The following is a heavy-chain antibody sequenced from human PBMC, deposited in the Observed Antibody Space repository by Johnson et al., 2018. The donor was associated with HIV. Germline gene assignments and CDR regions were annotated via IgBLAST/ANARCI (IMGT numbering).Heavy chain of an antibody. D-gene: IGHD2-21*02. CDR1: GFTFSSYG. J-gene: IGHJ3*02. V-gene: IGHV3-30*03. CDR3: ARGRLLSPDALDI. CDR2: ISYDGGNK. Sequence: QVQLVESGGGVVQPGRSLRLSCAASGFTFSSYGMHWVRQDPGKGLEWVSVISYDGGNKYYADSVKGRFTISRDNSKNTLYWQMNSLRAEDTDVYYCARGRLLSPDALDICGQGTMVTVSS.